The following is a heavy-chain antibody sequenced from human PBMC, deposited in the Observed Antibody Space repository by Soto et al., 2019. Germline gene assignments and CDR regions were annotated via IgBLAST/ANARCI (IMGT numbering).Heavy chain of an antibody. CDR1: GFTFSSYA. Sequence: EVQLLESGGGLVQPGGSLRLSCAASGFTFSSYAMSWVRQAPGKGLEWVSAICGSGGATYYTDSVKGRFTISRDNSKNTLHLQMNNLRAEDTAIYYSAKGSGGNCYSHFDYCGQGTLVTVSS. CDR3: AKGSGGNCYSHFDY. V-gene: IGHV3-23*01. CDR2: ICGSGGAT. J-gene: IGHJ4*02. D-gene: IGHD2-15*01.